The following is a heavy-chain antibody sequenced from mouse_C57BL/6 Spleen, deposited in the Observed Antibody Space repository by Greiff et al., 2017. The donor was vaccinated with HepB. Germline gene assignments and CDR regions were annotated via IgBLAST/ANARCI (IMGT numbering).Heavy chain of an antibody. CDR1: GYTFTSYW. V-gene: IGHV1-50*01. D-gene: IGHD1-1*01. CDR3: APRGSNYPYYFDY. Sequence: QVQLQQPGAELVKPGASVKLSCKASGYTFTSYWMQWVKQRPGQGLEWIGEIEPSDSYTNYNQKFKGKATLTVDTSYSTAYMQLISLTSEDSAVYYCAPRGSNYPYYFDYWGQGTTLTVSS. CDR2: IEPSDSYT. J-gene: IGHJ2*01.